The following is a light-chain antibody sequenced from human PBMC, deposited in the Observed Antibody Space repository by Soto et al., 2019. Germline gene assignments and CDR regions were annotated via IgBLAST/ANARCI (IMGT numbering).Light chain of an antibody. J-gene: IGLJ2*01. CDR3: NSYTSSSTVA. CDR1: SSDVGGYDY. Sequence: QPVLTQPASVSESPGQSVTISCTGTSSDVGGYDYVSWYQQHPGKAPQLLIYDVSIRPSGVSDRFSGSKSGNTASLTISGLQAEDEADYYCNSYTSSSTVAFGGGTKVTVL. V-gene: IGLV2-14*01. CDR2: DVS.